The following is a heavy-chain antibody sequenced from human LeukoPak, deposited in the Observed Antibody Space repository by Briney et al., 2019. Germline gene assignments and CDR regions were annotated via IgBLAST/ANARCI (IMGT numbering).Heavy chain of an antibody. D-gene: IGHD4-17*01. V-gene: IGHV5-51*01. J-gene: IGHJ4*02. CDR3: ARFLYGHYSHYFDY. CDR1: GYTFTNYW. Sequence: GESLKISCKGSGYTFTNYWIGWVRQMPGKGLEWMGIIYPGDSETRYSPSFQGQVTISADKSISTAYVQWSSLRASDTATYYCARFLYGHYSHYFDYWGQGTLITLSS. CDR2: IYPGDSET.